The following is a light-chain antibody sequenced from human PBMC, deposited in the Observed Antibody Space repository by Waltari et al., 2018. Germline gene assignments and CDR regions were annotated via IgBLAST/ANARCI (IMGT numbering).Light chain of an antibody. CDR1: ELPRKY. CDR2: EDT. V-gene: IGLV3-10*01. Sequence: SYELTQPPSVSVSPGQTARITCSGHELPRKYAYWFQQKSGQAPRLVIFEDTKRPSGIPERFSGSSSGTVATLTITGAQVYDEADYYCYSSDSTGLRVFGGGTTVVVL. CDR3: YSSDSTGLRV. J-gene: IGLJ1*01.